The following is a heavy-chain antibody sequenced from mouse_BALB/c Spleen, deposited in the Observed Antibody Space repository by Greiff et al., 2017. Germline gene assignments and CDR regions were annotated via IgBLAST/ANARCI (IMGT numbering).Heavy chain of an antibody. V-gene: IGHV5-9-4*01. CDR2: ISSGGSYT. CDR1: GFTFSSYA. Sequence: EVQLVESGGGLVKPGGSLKLSCAASGFTFSSYAMSWVRQSPEKRLEWVAEISSGGSYTYYPDTVTGRFTISRDNAKNTLYLEMSSLRSEDTAMYYCARDHARANFDYWGQGTTLTVSS. J-gene: IGHJ2*01. CDR3: ARDHARANFDY. D-gene: IGHD3-1*01.